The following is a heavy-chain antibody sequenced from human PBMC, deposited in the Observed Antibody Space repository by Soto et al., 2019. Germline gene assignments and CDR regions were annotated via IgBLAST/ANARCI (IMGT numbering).Heavy chain of an antibody. Sequence: SLKVSCKASGGTFSSYAISWVRQAPGQGLEWMGGIIPIFGTANYAQKFQGRVTITADESTSTAYMELSGLRSEDTAVYDCARVGNDDSSGYPNGPYYYGMDVCGQGTTVTVSS. CDR1: GGTFSSYA. J-gene: IGHJ6*02. V-gene: IGHV1-69*13. CDR3: ARVGNDDSSGYPNGPYYYGMDV. D-gene: IGHD3-22*01. CDR2: IIPIFGTA.